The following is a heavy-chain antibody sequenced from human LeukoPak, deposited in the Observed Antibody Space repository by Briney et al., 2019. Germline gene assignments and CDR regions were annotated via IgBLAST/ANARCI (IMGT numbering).Heavy chain of an antibody. J-gene: IGHJ4*02. CDR3: ATAGVYYYDSSGYHFDY. V-gene: IGHV5-51*01. D-gene: IGHD3-22*01. CDR2: IYPGDSDT. Sequence: GESLKISCKGSGYIFTNYWIGWVRQMPGKGLEWMGIIYPGDSDTRYSPSFQGQVTISADKSISTAYLQWSSLKASDTAMYYCATAGVYYYDSSGYHFDYWGQGTLVTVSS. CDR1: GYIFTNYW.